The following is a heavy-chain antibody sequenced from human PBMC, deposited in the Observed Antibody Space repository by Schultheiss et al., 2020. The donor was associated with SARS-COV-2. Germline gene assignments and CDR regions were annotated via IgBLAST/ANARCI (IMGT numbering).Heavy chain of an antibody. Sequence: ASVKVSCKASGYTFTSYGISWVRQAPGQGLEWMGRIIPILGIANYAQKFQGRVTMTRNTSISTAYMELSSLRSEDTAVYYCARGAVMEYCGGDCYAYYGMDVWGQGTTVTVSS. CDR2: IIPILGIA. CDR1: GYTFTSYG. CDR3: ARGAVMEYCGGDCYAYYGMDV. D-gene: IGHD2-21*01. V-gene: IGHV1-8*02. J-gene: IGHJ6*02.